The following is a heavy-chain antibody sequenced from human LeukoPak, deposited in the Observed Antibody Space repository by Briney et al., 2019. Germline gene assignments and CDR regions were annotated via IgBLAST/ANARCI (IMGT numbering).Heavy chain of an antibody. D-gene: IGHD2-21*01. J-gene: IGHJ2*01. CDR2: ISYDGSNK. Sequence: GGSLRLSCAASGFSFSDNAMHWVRQAPGKGLEWVAVISYDGSNKYYADSVRGRFTISRDNSKDTLYLQMNSLMPEDTAVYYCVKVAGVVIPDWYFDVWGRGTLVTVSS. CDR3: VKVAGVVIPDWYFDV. V-gene: IGHV3-30*18. CDR1: GFSFSDNA.